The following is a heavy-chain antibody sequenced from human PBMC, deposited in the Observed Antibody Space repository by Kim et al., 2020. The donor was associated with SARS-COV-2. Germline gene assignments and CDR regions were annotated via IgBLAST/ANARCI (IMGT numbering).Heavy chain of an antibody. J-gene: IGHJ3*02. Sequence: GGSLRLSCAASGFTVSSNYMSWVRQAPGKGLEWVSVIYSGGSTYYADSVKGRFTTSRHNSKNTLYLQMNSLRAEDTAVYYCASVEMANLYAFDIWGQGTMVTVSS. CDR2: IYSGGST. V-gene: IGHV3-53*04. D-gene: IGHD5-12*01. CDR1: GFTVSSNY. CDR3: ASVEMANLYAFDI.